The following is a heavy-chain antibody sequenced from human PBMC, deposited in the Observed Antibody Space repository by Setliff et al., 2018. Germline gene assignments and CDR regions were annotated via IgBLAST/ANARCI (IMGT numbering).Heavy chain of an antibody. CDR1: GGSISSYY. CDR3: AREYDGNYDDAFDI. J-gene: IGHJ3*02. V-gene: IGHV4-4*07. CDR2: IYIGGSA. D-gene: IGHD4-4*01. Sequence: SETLSLTCTVSGGSISSYYWSWIRQPAGKGLEWIGHIYIGGSANYNPSLKSRVTMSIDTSKNQCTLNLNSVTAADTAVYFCAREYDGNYDDAFDIWGQGTMVTGSS.